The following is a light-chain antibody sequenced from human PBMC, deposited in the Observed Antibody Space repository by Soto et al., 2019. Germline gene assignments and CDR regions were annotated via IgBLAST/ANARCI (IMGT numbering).Light chain of an antibody. CDR1: SSNIGSNS. CDR3: TAWDDSLTALV. CDR2: DNN. Sequence: QSVLTQPPSASGTPGQSVSISCSGSSSNIGSNSVHWYQHLPGMSPKLLIYDNNQRPSGVPERFSGSKSGTSASLAISGLQSDDESHYYCTAWDDSLTALVFGGGTKLTVL. J-gene: IGLJ3*02. V-gene: IGLV1-44*01.